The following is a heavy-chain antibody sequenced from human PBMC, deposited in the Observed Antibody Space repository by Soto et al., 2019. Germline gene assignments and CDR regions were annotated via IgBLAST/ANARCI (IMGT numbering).Heavy chain of an antibody. CDR1: VFTFSSYA. J-gene: IGHJ4*02. Sequence: EVQLLESGGGLVQPGGSLRLSCAASVFTFSSYAMSWVRQAPGKGLEWVSAISGSGGSTYYADSVKGRFTISRDNSKITLYLQMNSLRAEDTAVYYCEKEWGRGYSSSSFDYWGQGTLVTVS. CDR2: ISGSGGST. D-gene: IGHD6-13*01. CDR3: EKEWGRGYSSSSFDY. V-gene: IGHV3-23*01.